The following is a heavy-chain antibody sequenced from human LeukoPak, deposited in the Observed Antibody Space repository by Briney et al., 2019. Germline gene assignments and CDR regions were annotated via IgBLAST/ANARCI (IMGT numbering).Heavy chain of an antibody. CDR1: GITFGNNW. CDR3: AREVPHNWFDT. Sequence: GGSLRLSCAASGITFGNNWMHWVRQGPGKGLVWISRINSDGGGAIYADSVKGRFTVSRDNAKNTLYLQMNSLRAEDTAVYYCAREVPHNWFDTWGQGTLVTVSS. V-gene: IGHV3-74*01. CDR2: INSDGGGA. J-gene: IGHJ5*02.